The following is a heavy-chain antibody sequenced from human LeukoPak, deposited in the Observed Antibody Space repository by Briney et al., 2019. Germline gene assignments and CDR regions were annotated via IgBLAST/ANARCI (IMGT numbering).Heavy chain of an antibody. J-gene: IGHJ4*02. Sequence: PGGSLRLSCAASGFTFRDYWMSWMRQAPGKGLEWVANIKYDGDEEYYVDSVKGRFIISRDNAKNSLYLQLSSLRVEDTAVYYCRSGGAAPGAFDNWGQGTLVTVSP. CDR1: GFTFRDYW. CDR2: IKYDGDEE. CDR3: RSGGAAPGAFDN. D-gene: IGHD4/OR15-4a*01. V-gene: IGHV3-7*01.